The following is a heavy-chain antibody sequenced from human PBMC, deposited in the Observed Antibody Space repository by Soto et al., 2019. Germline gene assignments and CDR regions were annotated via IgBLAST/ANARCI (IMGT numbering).Heavy chain of an antibody. Sequence: ASVKVSCKASGGTFSSYTISWVRQAPGQGLEWMGRIIPILGIANYAQKFQGRVTITADKSTSTAYMELSSLRSEDTAVYYCACYQPSEYNWFDPWGQGTLVTVSS. J-gene: IGHJ5*02. CDR3: ACYQPSEYNWFDP. CDR1: GGTFSSYT. CDR2: IIPILGIA. V-gene: IGHV1-69*02. D-gene: IGHD3-16*02.